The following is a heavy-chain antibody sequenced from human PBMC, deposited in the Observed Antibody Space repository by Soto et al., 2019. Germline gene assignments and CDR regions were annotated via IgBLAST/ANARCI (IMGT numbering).Heavy chain of an antibody. D-gene: IGHD3-16*01. CDR2: INAGNGNT. V-gene: IGHV1-3*01. J-gene: IGHJ5*01. CDR1: GYTFTSYA. CDR3: VRLIGNSWLDS. Sequence: ASVKVSCKASGYTFTSYAMNWVRQAPGQRLEWMGWINAGNGNTKYSQKFQGRVTITRDTSNNQLSLQLNSVTPDDTAVYYCVRLIGNSWLDSWGQGTLVTVSS.